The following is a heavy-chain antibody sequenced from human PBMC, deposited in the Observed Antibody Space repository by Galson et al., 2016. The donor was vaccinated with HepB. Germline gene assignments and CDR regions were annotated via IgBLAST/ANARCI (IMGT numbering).Heavy chain of an antibody. J-gene: IGHJ3*02. CDR2: THISGIN. Sequence: SETLSLTCTVSGVSIRSHYWSWIRQPAGKGLAWIGRTHISGINNYNPSLASRPPMSLNTTESQFSLHLNSVTAADTAVYYCAKVGTTYYDILTGAGDAFDIWGQGTMVTVSS. V-gene: IGHV4-4*07. D-gene: IGHD3-9*01. CDR3: AKVGTTYYDILTGAGDAFDI. CDR1: GVSIRSHY.